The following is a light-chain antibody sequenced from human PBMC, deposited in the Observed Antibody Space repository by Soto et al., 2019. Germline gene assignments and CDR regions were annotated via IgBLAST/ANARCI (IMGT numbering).Light chain of an antibody. V-gene: IGKV3-20*01. CDR1: QSVSN. Sequence: EIVLMQSPGTLSLSTGKRATLSCRASQSVSNNQQKPGQAPKFLIYGVSSRATGIPDRFSGSGSGTDFTLTISSLQSEDFAVYYCQQYGSSGTFGQGTKVDIK. CDR2: GVS. CDR3: QQYGSSGT. J-gene: IGKJ1*01.